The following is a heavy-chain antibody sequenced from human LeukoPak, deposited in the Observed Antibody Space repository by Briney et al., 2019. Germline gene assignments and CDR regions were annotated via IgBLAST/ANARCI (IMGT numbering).Heavy chain of an antibody. CDR2: ISSSSSTM. Sequence: GGSLRLSCAASGFTFSSYSMNWVRQAPGKGLEWVSYISSSSSTMYYADSVKGRFTISRDNAKNSLYLQMNSLRAEDTAVYYCARVLKGRAPFDYWGQGTLVTVSS. J-gene: IGHJ4*02. V-gene: IGHV3-48*01. CDR3: ARVLKGRAPFDY. CDR1: GFTFSSYS.